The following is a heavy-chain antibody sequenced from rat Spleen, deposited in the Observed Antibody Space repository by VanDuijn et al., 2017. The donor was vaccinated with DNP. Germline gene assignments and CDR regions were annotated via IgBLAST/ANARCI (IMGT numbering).Heavy chain of an antibody. CDR2: ISSSGDNT. J-gene: IGHJ2*01. V-gene: IGHV5-31*01. CDR1: GFTFSNYW. CDR3: ARRDTFYYFDY. D-gene: IGHD2-2*01. Sequence: EVQLVESGGDLVQPGRSLKVSCVASGFTFSNYWMTWIRQVPGKGLEWVASISSSGDNTYYSDSVKGRFTISRDDAKNTLCLQMNSLRSEETATYYCARRDTFYYFDYWGQGVMVTVSS.